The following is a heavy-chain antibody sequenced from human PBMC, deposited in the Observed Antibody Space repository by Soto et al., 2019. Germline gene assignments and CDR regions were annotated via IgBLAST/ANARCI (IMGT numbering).Heavy chain of an antibody. V-gene: IGHV1-69*01. D-gene: IGHD1-26*01. CDR2: IIPIFGTA. CDR1: GGTFSSYS. CDR3: ARDGGRHSGGIDY. Sequence: QVQLVQSGAEVKKPGSSVKVSCKASGGTFSSYSINWVRQAPGQGLEWMGEIIPIFGTANYAQKFQGRVTITADESPSTGFMELSSLRSEGTAVYYCARDGGRHSGGIDYWGQGTLVTVSS. J-gene: IGHJ4*02.